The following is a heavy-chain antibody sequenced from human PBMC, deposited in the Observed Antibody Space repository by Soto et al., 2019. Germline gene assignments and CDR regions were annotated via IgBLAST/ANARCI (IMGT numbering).Heavy chain of an antibody. V-gene: IGHV3-33*01. J-gene: IGHJ4*02. CDR1: GFSFSDYG. CDR2: IWYDGSHK. CDR3: ARGATIERGERDFDY. D-gene: IGHD4-17*01. Sequence: GGSLRLSCAASGFSFSDYGMHWVRQAPGKGLEKMNAIWYDGSHKYHADSVKDRFTISRDNSKNTLYLQMDCLRAEDTAVYYCARGATIERGERDFDYWGQGALVTVSS.